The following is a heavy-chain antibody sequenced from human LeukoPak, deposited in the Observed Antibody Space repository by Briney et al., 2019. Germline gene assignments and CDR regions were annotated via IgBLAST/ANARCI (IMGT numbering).Heavy chain of an antibody. CDR1: GFTFSSYS. CDR2: ISSSSSYI. CDR3: ARGPGYSYGPPLNY. Sequence: GGSLRLSCAASGFTFSSYSMNWVRQAPGKGLEWVSSISSSSSYIYYADSVKGRFTISRDNAKNSLYLQMNSLRAEDTAVYYCARGPGYSYGPPLNYWGQGTLVTVSS. V-gene: IGHV3-21*01. J-gene: IGHJ4*02. D-gene: IGHD5-18*01.